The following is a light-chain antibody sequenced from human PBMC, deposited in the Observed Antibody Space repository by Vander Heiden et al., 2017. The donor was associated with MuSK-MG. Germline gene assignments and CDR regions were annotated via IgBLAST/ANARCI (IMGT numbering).Light chain of an antibody. Sequence: IQMTQSPCSLAASVREGDTLTCQWSQDIDNFIILSPQKPGKAPKVLIFDRSSFERGVTSRFSGSGSAVHFTFLISSLQPADFLMYSCKQDDSLPLTFGGGTKLEIK. CDR3: KQDDSLPLT. CDR1: QDIDNF. CDR2: DRS. V-gene: IGKV1-33*01. J-gene: IGKJ4*01.